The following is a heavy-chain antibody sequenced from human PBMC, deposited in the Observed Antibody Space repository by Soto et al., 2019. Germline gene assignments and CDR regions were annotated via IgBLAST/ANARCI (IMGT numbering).Heavy chain of an antibody. CDR2: IYATGTT. V-gene: IGHV4-4*07. CDR3: LKHGTKNLLTWFHP. D-gene: IGHD1-1*01. J-gene: IGHJ5*02. CDR1: GASISGYY. Sequence: QVQLQESGPGLVKPSETLSLTCTVSGASISGYYWSWIRKSAGKGLEWIGRIYATGTTDSNPSLNRRVLMALDQSTEQFSLKLRSVTAAETCELYCLKHGTKNLLTWFHPCGQG.